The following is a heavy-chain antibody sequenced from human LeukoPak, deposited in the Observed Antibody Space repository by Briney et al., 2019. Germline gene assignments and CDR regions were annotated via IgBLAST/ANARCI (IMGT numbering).Heavy chain of an antibody. CDR1: GGTFSSYA. J-gene: IGHJ6*02. D-gene: IGHD4-17*01. Sequence: SPKVSCKASGGTFSSYAISWVRPAPGEGRGWMGRNIPILGIANYAQKFQGRVTITADKSTSTAYMELSSLRSEDTAVYYCARATQGSYADGMDVWGQGTTVTVSS. CDR3: ARATQGSYADGMDV. V-gene: IGHV1-69*04. CDR2: NIPILGIA.